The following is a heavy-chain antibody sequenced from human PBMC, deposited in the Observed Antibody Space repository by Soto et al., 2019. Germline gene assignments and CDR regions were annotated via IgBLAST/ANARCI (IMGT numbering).Heavy chain of an antibody. V-gene: IGHV1-3*01. D-gene: IGHD3-10*01. J-gene: IGHJ5*02. CDR3: ARDITPKLLWSLFDP. Sequence: GASVKVSCKASGYTFTSYAMHWVRQTPGQRLEWMGWINAGNGNTKYSQKFQGRVTITRDTSASTAYMELSSLRSEDTAVYYCARDITPKLLWSLFDPWGQGTLVTVS. CDR1: GYTFTSYA. CDR2: INAGNGNT.